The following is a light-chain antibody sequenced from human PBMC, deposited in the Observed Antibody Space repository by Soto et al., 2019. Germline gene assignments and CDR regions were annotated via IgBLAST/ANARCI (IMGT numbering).Light chain of an antibody. J-gene: IGKJ4*01. V-gene: IGKV1-9*01. CDR3: QQLNTYPA. CDR1: QGIGSY. CDR2: GAS. Sequence: DLPLTQSPSFLSASVGDRVTITCRASQGIGSYLGWYQQAPGKAPKLLIYGASTLQSGVPSRFNGSGSGTEFTLTISSLQPEDVATYYCQQLNTYPAFGGGTKVEI.